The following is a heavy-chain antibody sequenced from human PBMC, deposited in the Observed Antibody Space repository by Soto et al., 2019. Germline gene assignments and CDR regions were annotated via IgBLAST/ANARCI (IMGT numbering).Heavy chain of an antibody. CDR3: ASSGYSSSWWDINWFDP. CDR1: GGSISSSSYY. J-gene: IGHJ5*02. V-gene: IGHV4-39*01. D-gene: IGHD6-13*01. Sequence: QLQLQESGPGLVKPSETLSLTCTVSGGSISSSSYYWGWIRQPPGKGLEWIGSIYYSGSTYYNPSLKSRVTISVDTSKNQFSLKLSSVTAADTAVYYCASSGYSSSWWDINWFDPWGQGTLVTVSS. CDR2: IYYSGST.